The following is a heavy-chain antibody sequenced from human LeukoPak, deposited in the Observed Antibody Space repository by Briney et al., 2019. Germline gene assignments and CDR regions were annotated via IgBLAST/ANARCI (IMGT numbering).Heavy chain of an antibody. CDR2: IYYSGST. V-gene: IGHV4-59*01. Sequence: SETLSLTCTVSGGSISSYYWSWIRQPPGKGLEWIGYIYYSGSTNYNPSLKSRVTISVDTSKNQFSLKLSSVTAADTAVYYCARVAEAAQDYFDYWGQRTLVTVSS. D-gene: IGHD6-6*01. CDR1: GGSISSYY. CDR3: ARVAEAAQDYFDY. J-gene: IGHJ4*02.